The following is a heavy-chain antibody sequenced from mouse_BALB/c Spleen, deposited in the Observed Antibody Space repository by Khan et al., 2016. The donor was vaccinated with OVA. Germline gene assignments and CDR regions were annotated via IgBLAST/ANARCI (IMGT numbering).Heavy chain of an antibody. CDR2: IDPPNDDS. Sequence: VRLQQSGAELVKPGASVKLSCSASGFNIKDTYIHWMKQRPEQGLEWIGRIDPPNDDSKYGPKFQAKATLTADTSSTTAYLQLSSLTSEDTAVYYCAALYGSPFAFWGQGTLVSVSA. V-gene: IGHV14-3*02. CDR1: GFNIKDTY. CDR3: AALYGSPFAF. D-gene: IGHD2-1*01. J-gene: IGHJ3*01.